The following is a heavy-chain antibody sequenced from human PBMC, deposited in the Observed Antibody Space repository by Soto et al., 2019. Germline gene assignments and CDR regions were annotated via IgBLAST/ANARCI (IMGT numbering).Heavy chain of an antibody. V-gene: IGHV3-23*01. D-gene: IGHD5-18*01. CDR3: AKDRSVDTRDWFDP. Sequence: LRLSCAASGFTFGTYAMNWVRQAPGKGLEWVSGITGSGGSTYYADSVKGRFTISRDNSENTLYLQMNSLRGDDTAVYYCAKDRSVDTRDWFDPWGQGTLVTVSS. CDR2: ITGSGGST. CDR1: GFTFGTYA. J-gene: IGHJ5*02.